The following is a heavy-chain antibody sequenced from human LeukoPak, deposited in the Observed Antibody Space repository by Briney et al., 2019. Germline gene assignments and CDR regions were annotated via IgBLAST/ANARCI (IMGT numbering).Heavy chain of an antibody. CDR3: ARVSSSGWSYYFDY. CDR1: GYTFTSYA. Sequence: ASVKVSCKASGYTFTSYAMHWVRQAPGQRLGWMGWINGGNGNTKYSQKFQGRVTITRDTSASTAYMELSSLRSEDTAVYYCARVSSSGWSYYFDYWGQGTLVTVSS. CDR2: INGGNGNT. D-gene: IGHD6-19*01. J-gene: IGHJ4*02. V-gene: IGHV1-3*01.